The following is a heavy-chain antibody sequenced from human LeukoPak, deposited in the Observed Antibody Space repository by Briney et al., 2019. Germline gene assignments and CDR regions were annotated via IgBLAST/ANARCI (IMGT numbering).Heavy chain of an antibody. CDR2: IYSGGNT. D-gene: IGHD3-10*01. Sequence: GGSLRLSCAASGFTVSSNYMSWVRQAPGKGLEWVSVIYSGGNTYYADSVKGRFTISRDNSKNTLCLQMNSLRAEDTAVYYCASLWFGSVDYWGQGTLVTVSS. CDR1: GFTVSSNY. CDR3: ASLWFGSVDY. V-gene: IGHV3-53*01. J-gene: IGHJ4*02.